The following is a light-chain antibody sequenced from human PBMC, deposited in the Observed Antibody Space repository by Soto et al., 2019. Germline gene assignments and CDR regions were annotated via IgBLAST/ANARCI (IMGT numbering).Light chain of an antibody. Sequence: IVLTQSPATLSLSPGERASLSCGASQSVSSSYLAWYQQKPGLAPRLLIYGTSSRAAGIPDRFTGSGSGTDFTLTISRLEPEDFAVYYCQRDDNSSWTFGPGTKVDIK. J-gene: IGKJ1*01. CDR3: QRDDNSSWT. CDR1: QSVSSSY. CDR2: GTS. V-gene: IGKV3D-20*01.